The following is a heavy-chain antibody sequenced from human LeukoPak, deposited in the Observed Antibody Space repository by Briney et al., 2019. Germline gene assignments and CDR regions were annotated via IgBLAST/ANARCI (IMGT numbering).Heavy chain of an antibody. V-gene: IGHV1-18*01. CDR1: GYTFTNFG. D-gene: IGHD3-22*01. Sequence: GASVKVSCKASGYTFTNFGIGWVRQAPGQGLEWMGWISTYNGNTNYAQILQGRVTMTADTSTSTAYMELRSLRSDDSAVYYCARGVDYYDSSGPWGNWFDPWGQGTLVTVSS. J-gene: IGHJ5*02. CDR3: ARGVDYYDSSGPWGNWFDP. CDR2: ISTYNGNT.